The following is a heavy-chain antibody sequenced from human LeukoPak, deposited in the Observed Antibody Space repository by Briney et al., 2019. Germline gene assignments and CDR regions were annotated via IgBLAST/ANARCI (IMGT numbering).Heavy chain of an antibody. D-gene: IGHD3-3*01. CDR1: GGTFSSYA. CDR2: IIPIFGTA. V-gene: IGHV1-69*13. J-gene: IGHJ5*02. Sequence: ASVTVSCTASGGTFSSYAISWVRQAPGQGLEWMGGIIPIFGTANYAQKFQGRVTITADGSTSTAYMELSSLRSEDTAVYYCARDGSYYDFWSGPYTAAGWFDPWGQGTLVTVSS. CDR3: ARDGSYYDFWSGPYTAAGWFDP.